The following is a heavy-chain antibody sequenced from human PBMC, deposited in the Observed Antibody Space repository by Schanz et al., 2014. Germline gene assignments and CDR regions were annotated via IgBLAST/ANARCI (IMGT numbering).Heavy chain of an antibody. V-gene: IGHV1-69*08. J-gene: IGHJ4*02. CDR1: GGTFRSYT. CDR2: ITPTLGKV. CDR3: ARDPQYYYGSGRGY. D-gene: IGHD3-10*01. Sequence: QVQLVQSGAAVKKPGSSVKVSCKASGGTFRSYTVSWGRQAPGQGLEWMGRITPTLGKVDYAQKFQGRVTITADISTSTAYMELISLTSEDTAVYYCARDPQYYYGSGRGYWGQGTLVTVST.